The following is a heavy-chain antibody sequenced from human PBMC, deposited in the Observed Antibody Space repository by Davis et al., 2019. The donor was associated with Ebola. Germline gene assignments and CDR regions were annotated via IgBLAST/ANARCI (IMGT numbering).Heavy chain of an antibody. J-gene: IGHJ4*02. CDR3: ARAGGYGDYSDY. D-gene: IGHD4-17*01. CDR2: ILPIFGTA. CDR1: VGTFSSYA. V-gene: IGHV1-69*06. Sequence: SVTVSCMASVGTFSSYAISCLRQAPGQWLEWMGGILPIFGTANYAQKFQGRVTITADKSTSTASMELSSLRSEDTAVYYCARAGGYGDYSDYWGQGTLVTISS.